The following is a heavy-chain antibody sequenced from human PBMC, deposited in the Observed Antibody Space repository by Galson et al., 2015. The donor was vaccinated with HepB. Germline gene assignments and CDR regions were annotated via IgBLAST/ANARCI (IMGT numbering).Heavy chain of an antibody. Sequence: PALVKPTQTLTLTCTLSGLSLSNTGMCVSWIRQPPGKALEWLARIDWDDQKFYNASLKRRLAISKNSSENHVVLTMTNMDPVDTATYFCARHGFRGTYYSALDMWGQGTVVTVSS. V-gene: IGHV2-70*17. CDR1: GLSLSNTGMC. CDR3: ARHGFRGTYYSALDM. D-gene: IGHD1-26*01. J-gene: IGHJ3*02. CDR2: IDWDDQK.